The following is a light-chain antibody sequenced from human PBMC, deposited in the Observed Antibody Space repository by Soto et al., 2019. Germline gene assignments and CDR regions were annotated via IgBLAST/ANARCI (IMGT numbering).Light chain of an antibody. CDR3: ISYTVSRSYV. V-gene: IGLV2-14*01. J-gene: IGLJ1*01. CDR1: SSDVGGYNY. CDR2: EVS. Sequence: QSALTQPASVSGSPGQSIAISCTGTSSDVGGYNYVSWYQQHPGKAPKLVIYEVSNRPSGVSNRFSGSKSGNTASLTISGLQAEDEADYYCISYTVSRSYVFGPGTKLTVL.